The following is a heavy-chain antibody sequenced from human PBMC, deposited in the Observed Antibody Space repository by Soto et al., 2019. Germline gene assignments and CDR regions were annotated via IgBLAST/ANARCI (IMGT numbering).Heavy chain of an antibody. V-gene: IGHV1-46*01. J-gene: IGHJ6*02. CDR1: GYTFTSYY. CDR2: INPSGGST. CDR3: ARRPFYYDILTERYSGMDV. Sequence: QVQLVQSGAEVKKPGASVKVSCKASGYTFTSYYMHWVRQAPGQGLEWMGIINPSGGSTSYAQKFQGIVTMTRDTSTSTVYMELSSLRSEDTAVYYCARRPFYYDILTERYSGMDVWGQGTTVTVSS. D-gene: IGHD3-9*01.